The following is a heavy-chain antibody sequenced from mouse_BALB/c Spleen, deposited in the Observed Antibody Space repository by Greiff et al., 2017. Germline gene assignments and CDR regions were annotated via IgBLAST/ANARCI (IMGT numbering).Heavy chain of an antibody. CDR1: GFTFSDYY. D-gene: IGHD2-4*01. CDR2: ISDGGSYT. Sequence: EVKLMESGGGLVKPGGSLKLSCAASGFTFSDYYMYWVRQTPEKRLEWVATISDGGSYTYYPDTVKGRFTISRDNAKNTLYLQMSSLKSEDTAMYYCARHDYDWYFDVWGAGTTVTVSS. CDR3: ARHDYDWYFDV. J-gene: IGHJ1*01. V-gene: IGHV5-4*02.